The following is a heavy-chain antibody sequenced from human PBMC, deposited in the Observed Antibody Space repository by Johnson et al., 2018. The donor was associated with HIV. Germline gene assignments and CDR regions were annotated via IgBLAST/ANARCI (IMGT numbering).Heavy chain of an antibody. CDR2: ISYDGSNK. D-gene: IGHD3-22*01. CDR1: GFTFSSYG. CDR3: AKGHSSGYPKDAFDI. V-gene: IGHV3-30*18. Sequence: QMLLVESGGGVVQSGRSLRLSCAASGFTFSSYGMHWVRQAPGKGLEWVAVISYDGSNKYYADSVKGRFTISRDNSKNTLYLQMNSLRTEDTAMYYCAKGHSSGYPKDAFDIWGRGTIVTVSS. J-gene: IGHJ3*02.